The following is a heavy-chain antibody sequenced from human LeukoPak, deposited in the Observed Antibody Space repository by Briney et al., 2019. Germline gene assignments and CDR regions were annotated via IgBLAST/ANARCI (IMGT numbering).Heavy chain of an antibody. D-gene: IGHD4-23*01. Sequence: GRSLRLSCAASGFTFSSYAMHWVRQAPGKGLEWVAVISYDGSNEYYADSVKGQFTISRDNSKNTLYLQMNSLRAEDTAVYYCARDYTVVTSDFDYWGQGTLVTVSS. V-gene: IGHV3-30-3*01. CDR1: GFTFSSYA. J-gene: IGHJ4*02. CDR3: ARDYTVVTSDFDY. CDR2: ISYDGSNE.